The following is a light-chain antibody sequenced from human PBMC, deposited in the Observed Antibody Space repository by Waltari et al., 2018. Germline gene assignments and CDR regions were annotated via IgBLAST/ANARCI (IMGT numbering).Light chain of an antibody. CDR2: GAS. V-gene: IGKV3-20*01. CDR1: QSVSRT. Sequence: EIVLTQSPGILSLSPGERATLSCRASQSVSRTLAWYQQKPGQAPRLLIYGASPRAHGSPNRFSGGESGTDFSLTIRRLEPEDFAVYYCQHYVRLPATFGQGTKVEIK. J-gene: IGKJ1*01. CDR3: QHYVRLPAT.